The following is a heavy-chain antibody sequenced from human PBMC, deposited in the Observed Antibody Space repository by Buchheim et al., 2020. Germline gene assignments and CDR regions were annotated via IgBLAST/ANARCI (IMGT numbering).Heavy chain of an antibody. D-gene: IGHD3-3*01. V-gene: IGHV4-34*01. CDR1: GGSFSGYY. Sequence: QVQLQQWGAGLLKPSETLSLTCAVYGGSFSGYYWSWIRQPPGKGLEWIGKINHGGSTNYNPSLKSRVTISVNTSKNQFSLKLSSVTAADTAVYYCAGGERFLEWFAPVDVWGKGTT. CDR2: INHGGST. J-gene: IGHJ6*03. CDR3: AGGERFLEWFAPVDV.